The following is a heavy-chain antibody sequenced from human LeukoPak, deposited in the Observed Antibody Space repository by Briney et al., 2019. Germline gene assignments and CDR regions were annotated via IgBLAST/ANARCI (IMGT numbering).Heavy chain of an antibody. D-gene: IGHD3-16*02. CDR3: ARVVSGSNPDY. CDR1: GFTFSSYS. J-gene: IGHJ4*02. CDR2: ISSSSSYI. V-gene: IGHV3-21*01. Sequence: GGSLRLSCAASGFTFSSYSMNWVRQAPGKGLDWVSSISSSSSYIYYADSVKGRFTISRDNAKNSLYLQMNSLRAEDTAVYYCARVVSGSNPDYWGQGTLVTVSS.